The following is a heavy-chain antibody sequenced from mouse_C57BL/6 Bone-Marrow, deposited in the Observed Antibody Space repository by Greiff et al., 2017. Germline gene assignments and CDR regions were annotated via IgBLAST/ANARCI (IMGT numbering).Heavy chain of an antibody. J-gene: IGHJ3*01. V-gene: IGHV5-4*01. Sequence: EVHLVESGGGLVKPGGSLKISCAASGFTFSSYAMSWVRQTPEKRLEWVATISAGGSYTYYPDNVKGRFTIARDNTKNTLYLQMSHLKSEDPAMYYCARDGAYYGSSAYWGQGTLVTVSA. CDR1: GFTFSSYA. CDR2: ISAGGSYT. CDR3: ARDGAYYGSSAY. D-gene: IGHD1-1*01.